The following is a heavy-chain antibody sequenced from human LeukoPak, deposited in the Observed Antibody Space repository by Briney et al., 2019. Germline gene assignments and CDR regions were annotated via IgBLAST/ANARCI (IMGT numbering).Heavy chain of an antibody. Sequence: GGSLRLSCAASGFTFSSYWMSWVRQAPGKGLEWVANIKQDGSEKYYVDSVKGRFTVSRDNAKNSLSLHMNNLRVEDTAVYFCTTVDGTTVTTMYFDSWAQGILVTVSS. CDR3: TTVDGTTVTTMYFDS. V-gene: IGHV3-7*01. J-gene: IGHJ4*02. CDR1: GFTFSSYW. CDR2: IKQDGSEK. D-gene: IGHD4-17*01.